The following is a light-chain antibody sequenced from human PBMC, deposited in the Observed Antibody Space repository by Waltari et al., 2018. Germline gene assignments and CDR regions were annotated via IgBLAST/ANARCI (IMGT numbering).Light chain of an antibody. J-gene: IGKJ3*01. CDR2: AAS. Sequence: DIQLTQSPSFLSASVGDRVTITCRASQDISSFLVWYQQKPGGAPKLLIYAASALQSGIPSRFTGSGSGTEFTLTISSLQPEDFATYYCQQFTTYPITFGPGTNVDV. CDR1: QDISSF. V-gene: IGKV1-9*01. CDR3: QQFTTYPIT.